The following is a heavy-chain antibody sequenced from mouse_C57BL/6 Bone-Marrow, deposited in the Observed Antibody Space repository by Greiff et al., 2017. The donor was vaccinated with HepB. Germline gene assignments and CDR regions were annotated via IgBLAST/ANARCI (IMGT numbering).Heavy chain of an antibody. D-gene: IGHD1-1*01. CDR3: ARSAILRSAWFAY. CDR2: INPSTGGT. CDR1: GYSFTGYY. J-gene: IGHJ3*01. Sequence: VHVKQSGPELVKPGASVKISCKASGYSFTGYYMNWVKQSPEKSLEWIGEINPSTGGTTYNQKFKAKATLTVDKSSSTAYMQLKSLTSEDSAVYYFARSAILRSAWFAYWGQGTLVTVSA. V-gene: IGHV1-42*01.